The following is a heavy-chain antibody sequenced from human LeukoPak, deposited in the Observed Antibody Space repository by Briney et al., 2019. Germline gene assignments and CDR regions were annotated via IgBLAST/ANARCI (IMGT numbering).Heavy chain of an antibody. V-gene: IGHV1-18*01. CDR1: GYTFTSYR. CDR3: AREKERFGELLLFDY. J-gene: IGHJ4*02. Sequence: GASVKVSCKASGYTFTSYRISWVRQAPGQGLEWMGLISAYNGNTNYAQKLQGRVTMTTDTSTSTAYMELRSLRSDDTAVCYCAREKERFGELLLFDYWGQGTLVTVSS. CDR2: ISAYNGNT. D-gene: IGHD3-10*01.